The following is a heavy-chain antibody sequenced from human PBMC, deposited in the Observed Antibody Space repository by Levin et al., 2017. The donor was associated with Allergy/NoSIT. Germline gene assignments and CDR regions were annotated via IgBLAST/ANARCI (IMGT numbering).Heavy chain of an antibody. CDR1: GGSISSGGYY. V-gene: IGHV4-31*03. Sequence: SQTLSLTCTVSGGSISSGGYYWSWIRQHPGKGLEWIGYIYYSGSTYYNPSLKSRVTISVDTSKNQFSLKLSSVTAADTAVYYCARDMGALDDYDSSGCDAFDIWGQGTMVTVSS. D-gene: IGHD3-22*01. J-gene: IGHJ3*02. CDR2: IYYSGST. CDR3: ARDMGALDDYDSSGCDAFDI.